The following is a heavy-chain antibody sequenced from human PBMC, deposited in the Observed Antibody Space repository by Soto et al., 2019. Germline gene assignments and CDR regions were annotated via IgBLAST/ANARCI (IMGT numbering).Heavy chain of an antibody. CDR3: TRGGDIVVVVADAVFDY. D-gene: IGHD2-15*01. V-gene: IGHV3-49*03. CDR1: GFTFGDYA. J-gene: IGHJ4*02. Sequence: PGGSLRLSCTAPGFTFGDYAMSWFRQAPGKGLEWVGFIRSKAYGGTTEYAASVKGRFTISRDDSKSIAYLQMNSLKTEDTAVYYCTRGGDIVVVVADAVFDYWGQGTLVTVSS. CDR2: IRSKAYGGTT.